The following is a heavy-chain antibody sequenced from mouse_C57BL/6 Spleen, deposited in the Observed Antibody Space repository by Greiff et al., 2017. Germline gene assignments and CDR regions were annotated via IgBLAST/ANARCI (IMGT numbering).Heavy chain of an antibody. CDR3: ARSPYGNYDAY. V-gene: IGHV1-54*01. CDR1: GYAFTNYL. D-gene: IGHD2-1*01. J-gene: IGHJ3*01. Sequence: QVQLQQSGAELVRPGTSVKVSCKASGYAFTNYLIEWVKQRPGQGLEWIGVINPGSGGTNYNEKFKGKATLTADKSSSTAYMQLSSLTSEDSAVYFCARSPYGNYDAYWGQGTLVTVSA. CDR2: INPGSGGT.